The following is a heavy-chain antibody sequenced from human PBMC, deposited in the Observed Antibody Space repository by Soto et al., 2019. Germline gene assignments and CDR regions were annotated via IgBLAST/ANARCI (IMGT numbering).Heavy chain of an antibody. J-gene: IGHJ6*02. CDR1: GGSFSSDR. CDR2: INNSGIT. D-gene: IGHD2-2*01. V-gene: IGHV4-59*01. Sequence: SETLSLTCSVSGGSFSSDRWGWMRQPPGKGLEWIGKINNSGITNYNPSLKSRATISVDTSKNQFSLKLNSVTAADTAVYYCARDRPWDCSSSNYCYYYGLDVWGQGTTVTVSS. CDR3: ARDRPWDCSSSNYCYYYGLDV.